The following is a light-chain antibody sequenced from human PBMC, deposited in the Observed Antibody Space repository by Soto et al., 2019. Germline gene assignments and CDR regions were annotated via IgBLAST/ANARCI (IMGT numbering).Light chain of an antibody. CDR3: QQYCTSPWA. Sequence: EIVLTQFPGTLSLSPGERATLSCRASQSVGRNYVAWYQQKPGQAPRVIIYAASNRASGIPDRFSGSGSGSDFTLTISRLQPEDFAVYYCQQYCTSPWAVGQGTKVVIK. CDR1: QSVGRNY. J-gene: IGKJ1*01. V-gene: IGKV3-20*01. CDR2: AAS.